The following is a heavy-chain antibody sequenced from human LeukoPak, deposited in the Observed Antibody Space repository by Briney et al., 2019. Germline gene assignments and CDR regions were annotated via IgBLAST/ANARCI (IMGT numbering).Heavy chain of an antibody. J-gene: IGHJ5*02. CDR3: ARHAYYYGSGKFDP. CDR1: GYTFTNYW. V-gene: IGHV5-10-1*01. D-gene: IGHD3-10*01. CDR2: IDPSDSFT. Sequence: GESLKISCKGSGYTFTNYWISWVRQMPGKGLEWMGRIDPSDSFTKYSPSFQGKVTISVDKSIRAAYLQWSSLKASDTAMYYCARHAYYYGSGKFDPWGQGTLVTVSS.